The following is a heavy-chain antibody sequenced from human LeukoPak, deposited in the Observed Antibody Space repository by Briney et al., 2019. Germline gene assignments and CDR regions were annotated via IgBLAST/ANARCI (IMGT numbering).Heavy chain of an antibody. D-gene: IGHD5-18*01. CDR1: GYTFTSYY. CDR2: INPGGGST. Sequence: ASVKVSCKASGYTFTSYYVHWGRQAPGQGLEWMGMINPGGGSTSYAQRFQGRVTMTRDTSTSTVFMELSSLRSDDTAVYYCARGGYTDGSSYFDYWGQGTLVTVSS. CDR3: ARGGYTDGSSYFDY. J-gene: IGHJ4*02. V-gene: IGHV1-46*01.